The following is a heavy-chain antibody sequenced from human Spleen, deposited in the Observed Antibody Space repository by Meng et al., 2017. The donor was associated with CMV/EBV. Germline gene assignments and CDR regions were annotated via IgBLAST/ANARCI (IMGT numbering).Heavy chain of an antibody. Sequence: GSLRLSCNVSGGSISSSYWNWIRQPPGKGLEWITYFFCSGSTNHNPSLKSRVTISVDTSKNQFSLKLSSVTAADTAVYYCARDNLMITFGGVDKTHWFDPWGQGTLVTVSS. CDR1: GGSISSSY. CDR2: FFCSGST. J-gene: IGHJ5*02. V-gene: IGHV4-59*12. CDR3: ARDNLMITFGGVDKTHWFDP. D-gene: IGHD3-16*01.